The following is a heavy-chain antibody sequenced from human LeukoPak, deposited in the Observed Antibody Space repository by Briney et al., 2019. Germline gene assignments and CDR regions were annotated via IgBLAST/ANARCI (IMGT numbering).Heavy chain of an antibody. V-gene: IGHV3-49*04. D-gene: IGHD4-17*01. Sequence: TGGSLRLSCTGSGFTFGDYAVIWVRQAPGRGLEWVGFIRSKAYGGTTEYAASVKGRFTISRDDSKSIAFLQMDSLKTEDTAAYYCTRDYGDYKGDYWGQGTLVTVSS. J-gene: IGHJ4*02. CDR2: IRSKAYGGTT. CDR1: GFTFGDYA. CDR3: TRDYGDYKGDY.